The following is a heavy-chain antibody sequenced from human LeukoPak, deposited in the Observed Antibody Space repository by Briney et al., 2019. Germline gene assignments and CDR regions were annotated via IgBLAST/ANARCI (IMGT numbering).Heavy chain of an antibody. CDR3: ARALALSYFDY. CDR2: IYYSGSTNY. CDR1: GGSISSYY. J-gene: IGHJ4*02. Sequence: SETLSLTCTVSGGSISSYYWSWIRQPPGKGLEWIGYIYYSGSTNYNYNPSLKSRVTISVDTSKNQFSLKLSSVTAADTAVYYCARALALSYFDYWGQGTLVTVSS. V-gene: IGHV4-59*01.